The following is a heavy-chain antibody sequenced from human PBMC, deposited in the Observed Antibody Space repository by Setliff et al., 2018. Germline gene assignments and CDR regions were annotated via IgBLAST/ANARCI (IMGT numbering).Heavy chain of an antibody. Sequence: SETLSLTCTVSGGSISSSSYYWGWIRQPPGKGLGWIGSIYYSESTYYHPTLKSRVTITVHTSKNQFSLKLSSVTAADTAVYYCARSETYYNFWSGYYAYWGQGTLVTVSS. V-gene: IGHV4-39*07. J-gene: IGHJ4*02. CDR2: IYYSEST. CDR1: GGSISSSSYY. CDR3: ARSETYYNFWSGYYAY. D-gene: IGHD3-3*01.